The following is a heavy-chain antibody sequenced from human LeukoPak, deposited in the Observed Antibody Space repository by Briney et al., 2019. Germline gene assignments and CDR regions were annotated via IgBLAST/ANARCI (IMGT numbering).Heavy chain of an antibody. V-gene: IGHV4-4*07. CDR1: GGSISSYY. D-gene: IGHD6-19*01. Sequence: SETLSLTCNVSGGSISSYYWSWIRQPAGKGLEWIGRIYSSGSTNYNPSLKSRVTMSVDTSKNQFSLNLSSLTAADTAFYYCARESYSSGWYKDYWGQGILVTVAS. CDR3: ARESYSSGWYKDY. J-gene: IGHJ4*02. CDR2: IYSSGST.